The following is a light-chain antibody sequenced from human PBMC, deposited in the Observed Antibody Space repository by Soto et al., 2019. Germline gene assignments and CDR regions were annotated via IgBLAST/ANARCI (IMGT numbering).Light chain of an antibody. CDR1: SSDIGGYNY. Sequence: QSALTQPASVSGSPGQSITISCTGTSSDIGGYNYVSWYQQYPGKAPKLMIFGVSDRPSGVSNRFSGSKSGTTASLTISGLQAEDEAYYYCSSYKTSSTVVVFGGGTQLTV. J-gene: IGLJ2*01. CDR2: GVS. V-gene: IGLV2-14*01. CDR3: SSYKTSSTVVV.